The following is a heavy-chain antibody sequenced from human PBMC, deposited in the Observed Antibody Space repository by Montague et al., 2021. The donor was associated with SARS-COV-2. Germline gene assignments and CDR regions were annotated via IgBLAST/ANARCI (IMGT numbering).Heavy chain of an antibody. D-gene: IGHD2-8*01. CDR3: ARLLRSCSNGVCRTYYYYAMDV. CDR1: GGSISSYY. V-gene: IGHV4-59*01. Sequence: SETLSLTCTVSGGSISSYYWSWIRQSPGTGLEWIGYICYSGSTKYNPXXXSRVPVSVYRSTNQVSLKLSSVTPAATAVYYCARLLRSCSNGVCRTYYYYAMDVWGQGTTVTVSS. CDR2: ICYSGST. J-gene: IGHJ6*02.